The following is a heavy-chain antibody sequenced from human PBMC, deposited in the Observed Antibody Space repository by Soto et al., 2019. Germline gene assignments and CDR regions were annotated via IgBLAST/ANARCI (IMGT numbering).Heavy chain of an antibody. CDR3: ARHGDYVSALDY. CDR2: MYYSGTT. V-gene: IGHV4-39*01. D-gene: IGHD4-17*01. CDR1: GDSIGSSRHY. Sequence: QLQLQESGPGLVKPLETLSLTCTVSGDSIGSSRHYWGWIRQPPGRGLEWIGSMYYSGTTYYNLSPKSRVTISVDTSKNQFSLKRSSVTAADRAVYYCARHGDYVSALDYWVQGTLVTVSS. J-gene: IGHJ4*02.